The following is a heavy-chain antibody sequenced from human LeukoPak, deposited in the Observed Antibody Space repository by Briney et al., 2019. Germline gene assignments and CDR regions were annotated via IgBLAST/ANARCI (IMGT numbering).Heavy chain of an antibody. V-gene: IGHV3-23*01. CDR2: ITGSGGST. J-gene: IGHJ2*01. CDR1: GFTFSSYD. D-gene: IGHD1-26*01. Sequence: GGSLRLSCAASGFTFSSYDMSWVRQAPGSGLEWVSGITGSGGSTYYADSVKGRLTISRDNSKNTLYLQMNSLRAEDTAVYYCAKGNWGERLDWYFDLWGRGTLVTVSS. CDR3: AKGNWGERLDWYFDL.